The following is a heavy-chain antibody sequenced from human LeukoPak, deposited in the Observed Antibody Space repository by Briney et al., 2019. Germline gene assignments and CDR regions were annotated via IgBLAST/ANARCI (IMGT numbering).Heavy chain of an antibody. D-gene: IGHD1-26*01. V-gene: IGHV3-33*01. J-gene: IGHJ4*02. CDR2: IWYDGSNK. CDR1: GFTFSSYG. Sequence: GRSLRLSCAASGFTFSSYGVHWVRQAPGKGLEWVAVIWYDGSNKYYADSVKGRFTISRDNSKNTLYLQMNSLRAEDTAVYYCARDDSGRFDYWGQGTLVTGSS. CDR3: ARDDSGRFDY.